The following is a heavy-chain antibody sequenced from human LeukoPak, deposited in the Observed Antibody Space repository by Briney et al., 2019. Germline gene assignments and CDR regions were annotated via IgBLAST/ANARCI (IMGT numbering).Heavy chain of an antibody. Sequence: PGGSLRLSCAASGFTFSSYAMSWVRQAPGKGLEWVSAISGSGGSTYYADSVKGRFTISRDSSKNTLYLQMNSLRAEDTAVYYCAKDRKYSYGLYYFDYWGQGTLVTVSS. CDR2: ISGSGGST. D-gene: IGHD5-18*01. CDR1: GFTFSSYA. CDR3: AKDRKYSYGLYYFDY. V-gene: IGHV3-23*01. J-gene: IGHJ4*02.